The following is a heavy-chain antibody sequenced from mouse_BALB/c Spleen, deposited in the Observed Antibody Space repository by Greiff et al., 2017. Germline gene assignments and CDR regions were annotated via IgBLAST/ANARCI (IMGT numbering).Heavy chain of an antibody. D-gene: IGHD4-1*01. Sequence: EVKVVESGGGLVQPGGSLKLSCAASGFTFSSYGMSWVRQTPDKRLELVATINSNGGSTYYPDCVKGQVTISRENAKNILYLQMSSLKSEDTAMYYCARNWDGCAYWGQGTLVTVSA. CDR1: GFTFSSYG. CDR3: ARNWDGCAY. V-gene: IGHV5-6-3*01. J-gene: IGHJ3*01. CDR2: INSNGGST.